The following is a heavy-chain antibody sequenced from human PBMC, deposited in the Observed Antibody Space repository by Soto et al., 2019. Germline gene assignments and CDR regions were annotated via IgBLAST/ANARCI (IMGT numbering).Heavy chain of an antibody. Sequence: SETLSLTCTVSGGSINNSSFYWGWVRQPPGKRLEWIGSIYYSGSAYYNPSLKSRLIISVDTSKNQFSLNLSSVTAADTAVYFCARRPLVRGIIPYYFDSWGQGTLVTVSS. CDR2: IYYSGSA. V-gene: IGHV4-39*01. CDR1: GGSINNSSFY. CDR3: ARRPLVRGIIPYYFDS. J-gene: IGHJ4*02. D-gene: IGHD3-10*01.